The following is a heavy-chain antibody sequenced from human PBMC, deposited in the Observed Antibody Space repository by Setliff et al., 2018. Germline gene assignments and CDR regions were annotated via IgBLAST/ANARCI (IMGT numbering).Heavy chain of an antibody. CDR3: ASYERYCYGGSCYYFDY. V-gene: IGHV7-4-1*02. CDR2: INTHTGNP. D-gene: IGHD2-15*01. J-gene: IGHJ4*02. Sequence: ASVKVSCKASGYTFSAYYIHWVRQAPGQGLEWMGWINTHTGNPTYAQGFTGRFVFSLDTSTGTVNMELSSLRSEDTAVYYCASYERYCYGGSCYYFDYWGQGTLVTVSS. CDR1: GYTFSAYY.